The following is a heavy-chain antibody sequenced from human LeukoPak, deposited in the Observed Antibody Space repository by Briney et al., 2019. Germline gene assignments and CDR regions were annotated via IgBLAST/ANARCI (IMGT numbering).Heavy chain of an antibody. Sequence: SETLSLTCTVSGGSISSSSYYWGWIRQPPGKGLEWIGSIYYSGSTYYNPSLKSRVTISVDTSKNQFSLKLSSVTAADTAVYYCARNSGDYWGQGTLVTVSS. D-gene: IGHD4-23*01. V-gene: IGHV4-39*01. J-gene: IGHJ4*02. CDR3: ARNSGDY. CDR2: IYYSGST. CDR1: GGSISSSSYY.